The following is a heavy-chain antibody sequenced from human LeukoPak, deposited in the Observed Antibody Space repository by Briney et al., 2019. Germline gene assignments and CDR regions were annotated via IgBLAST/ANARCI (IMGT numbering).Heavy chain of an antibody. CDR3: AREYYGSGSSRSYYYYYGMDV. V-gene: IGHV3-53*01. CDR1: EFIVSSNY. J-gene: IGHJ6*02. Sequence: GGSLRLSCAASEFIVSSNYMSWVRQAPGKGLEWVSVIYSGGATFYADSVKGRFTISRDNYKNTLYLEMNNLRAEDTAVYYCAREYYGSGSSRSYYYYYGMDVWGQGTTVTVSS. D-gene: IGHD3-10*01. CDR2: IYSGGAT.